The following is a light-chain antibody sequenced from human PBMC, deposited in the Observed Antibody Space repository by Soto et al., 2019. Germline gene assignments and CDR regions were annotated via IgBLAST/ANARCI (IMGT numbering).Light chain of an antibody. CDR2: SAS. CDR3: QQYKEVPFT. V-gene: IGKV3-15*01. CDR1: QTLDNT. J-gene: IGKJ2*01. Sequence: ETVMTQSPATLSVSPGDRATLSCRASQTLDNTLAWYQQRPGQAPTLLIYSASTRATGVPARFSGSGSGTEFTLTISSLQSEDFGMYYGQQYKEVPFTFGQGTNLEIK.